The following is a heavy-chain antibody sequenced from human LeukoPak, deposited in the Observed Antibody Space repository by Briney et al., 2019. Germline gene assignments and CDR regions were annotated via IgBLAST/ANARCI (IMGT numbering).Heavy chain of an antibody. D-gene: IGHD6-6*01. Sequence: PGGSLRLSCAASGFTFRNHWMHWVRQTPGKGLVWVSRISSDGSRTTYADSVKGRFTISRDNAKKTLYLQMNNLRAEDTAMYYCARDQRVTGRPDIDYWGQGTLVIVSS. V-gene: IGHV3-74*03. J-gene: IGHJ4*02. CDR2: ISSDGSRT. CDR1: GFTFRNHW. CDR3: ARDQRVTGRPDIDY.